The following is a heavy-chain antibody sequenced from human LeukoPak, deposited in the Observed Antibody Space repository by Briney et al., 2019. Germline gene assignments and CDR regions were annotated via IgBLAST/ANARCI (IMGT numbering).Heavy chain of an antibody. D-gene: IGHD6-6*01. V-gene: IGHV1-18*01. CDR2: ISAYNGNT. Sequence: GASVKVSCKASGYTFTRYGISWVRQAPGQGLEWMGWISAYNGNTNYAQKLQGRVTMTTDTSTSTAYMELRSLRSDDTAVYYCARHIAARRGVEVRSPVWCDYWGQGTLVTVPS. J-gene: IGHJ4*02. CDR3: ARHIAARRGVEVRSPVWCDY. CDR1: GYTFTRYG.